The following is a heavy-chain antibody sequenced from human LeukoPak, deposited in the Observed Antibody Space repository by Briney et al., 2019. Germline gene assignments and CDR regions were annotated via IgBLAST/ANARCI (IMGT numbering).Heavy chain of an antibody. CDR2: ISGSGGST. CDR1: GFTFSSYA. Sequence: TGGSLRLSCAASGFTFSSYAMSWVRQAPGKGLEWVSAISGSGGSTYYADSVKGWFTISRDNSKNTLYLQMNSLRAEDTAVYYCAKDLCSGGSCYFDYWGQGTLVTVSS. V-gene: IGHV3-23*01. CDR3: AKDLCSGGSCYFDY. J-gene: IGHJ4*02. D-gene: IGHD2-15*01.